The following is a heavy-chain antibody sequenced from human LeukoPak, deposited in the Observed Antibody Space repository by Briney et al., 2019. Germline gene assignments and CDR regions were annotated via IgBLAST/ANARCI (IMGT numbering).Heavy chain of an antibody. Sequence: RSSETLSLTCTVPGGSISSSSYYWGWVRQPPGKGLEWIGSIYYSGSTYYNPSLKSRVTISVGTSKNQFSLKLSSVTAADTAVYYCARHKGWELLTFFDYWGQGTLVTVSS. CDR3: ARHKGWELLTFFDY. CDR2: IYYSGST. D-gene: IGHD1-26*01. J-gene: IGHJ4*02. CDR1: GGSISSSSYY. V-gene: IGHV4-39*01.